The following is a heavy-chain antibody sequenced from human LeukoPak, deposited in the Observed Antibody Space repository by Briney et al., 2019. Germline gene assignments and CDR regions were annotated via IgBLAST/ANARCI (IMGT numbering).Heavy chain of an antibody. CDR3: ANSDWSNDALDI. V-gene: IGHV1-2*02. CDR1: GYTFIGYY. J-gene: IGHJ3*02. CDR2: VNPNSGGT. Sequence: ASVKVSCKASGYTFIGYYIHWVRQAPGQGLEWMGWVNPNSGGTNYAQKFQGRVTMTRDTSINTANMELSSLRSDDTAVYYCANSDWSNDALDIWGQGTMITVSS. D-gene: IGHD6-19*01.